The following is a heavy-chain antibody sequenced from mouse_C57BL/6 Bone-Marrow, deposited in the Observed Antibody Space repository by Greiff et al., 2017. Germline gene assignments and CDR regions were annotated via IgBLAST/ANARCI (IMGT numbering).Heavy chain of an antibody. J-gene: IGHJ4*01. D-gene: IGHD4-1*01. Sequence: EVQVVESEGGLVQPGSSMKLSCTASGFTFSDYYMAWVRQVPEKGLEWVANINYDGSSTYYLDSLKSRFIISRDNAKNILYLQMSSLKSEDTATYYCARDSPELAHYAMDYWGQGTSVTVSS. V-gene: IGHV5-16*01. CDR2: INYDGSST. CDR1: GFTFSDYY. CDR3: ARDSPELAHYAMDY.